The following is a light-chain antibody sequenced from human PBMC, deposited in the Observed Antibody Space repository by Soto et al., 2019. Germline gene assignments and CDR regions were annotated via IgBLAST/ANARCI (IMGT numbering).Light chain of an antibody. CDR1: QSVASAY. V-gene: IGKV3-20*01. CDR3: QQYGSSRWA. CDR2: GAS. Sequence: EIVLTQSPGTLSLSPGERATLSCRASQSVASAYLAWYHHKPGQPPRLLIYGASSRATGIPERISGSGSDTDFTLTISRLEAEDFGVYYCQQYGSSRWAFGQGTKVEAK. J-gene: IGKJ1*01.